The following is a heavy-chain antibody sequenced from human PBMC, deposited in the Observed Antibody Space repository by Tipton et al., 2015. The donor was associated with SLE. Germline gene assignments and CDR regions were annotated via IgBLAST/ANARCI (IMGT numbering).Heavy chain of an antibody. CDR3: ARGKGRNWGWGWFDP. J-gene: IGHJ5*02. V-gene: IGHV4-34*01. CDR2: INHSGST. CDR1: GGSFSGYY. Sequence: LRLSCAVYGGSFSGYYWSWIRQPPGKGLEWIGEINHSGSTNYNPSLKSRLTILVDTSKNQFSLKLSSVTAADTAVYYCARGKGRNWGWGWFDPWRQGILVIVSS. D-gene: IGHD7-27*01.